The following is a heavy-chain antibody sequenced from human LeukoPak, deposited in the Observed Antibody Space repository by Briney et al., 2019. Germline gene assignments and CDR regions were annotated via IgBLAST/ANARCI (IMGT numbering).Heavy chain of an antibody. Sequence: SETLSLTCTVSGGSISSYYWSWIRQPPGKGLEWIGYIYYSGSTNYNPSLKSRVTISVDTSKNQFSPKLSSVTAADTAVYYCARVNAPYYYYYMDVWGKGTTVTVSS. J-gene: IGHJ6*03. V-gene: IGHV4-59*12. CDR3: ARVNAPYYYYYMDV. CDR1: GGSISSYY. CDR2: IYYSGST.